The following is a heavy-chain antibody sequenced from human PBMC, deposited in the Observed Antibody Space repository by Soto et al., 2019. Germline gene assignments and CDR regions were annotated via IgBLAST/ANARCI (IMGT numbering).Heavy chain of an antibody. J-gene: IGHJ6*02. Sequence: QVQLEQSGAEVKKPGDSMKVSCKASGYTFTTYGISWVRQAPGQGLEWMGWINGYNGNTDYPQKLQGRVTMTTDTYTSTAYMELRNPRSHDTAVYYCAREGSAPYYCYGMDVWGQGTTVTVSS. CDR1: GYTFTTYG. CDR3: AREGSAPYYCYGMDV. CDR2: INGYNGNT. D-gene: IGHD6-19*01. V-gene: IGHV1-18*01.